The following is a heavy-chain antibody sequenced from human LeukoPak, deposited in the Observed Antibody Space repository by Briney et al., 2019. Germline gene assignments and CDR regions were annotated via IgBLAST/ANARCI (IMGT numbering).Heavy chain of an antibody. CDR2: IYYSGAT. V-gene: IGHV4-59*12. CDR1: GGSISNYY. Sequence: SETLSLTCTVSGGSISNYYWSWIRQPPGKGLEWIGHIYYSGATKYNPSLKSRITISVDTSKNQFSLKLSSVTAADTAVYYCARGRGNYVNYWGQGTLVTVSS. J-gene: IGHJ4*02. D-gene: IGHD2-15*01. CDR3: ARGRGNYVNY.